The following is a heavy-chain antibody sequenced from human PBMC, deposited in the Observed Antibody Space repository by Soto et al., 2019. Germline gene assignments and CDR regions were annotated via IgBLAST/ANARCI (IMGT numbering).Heavy chain of an antibody. CDR1: GFTFSSYA. D-gene: IGHD2-15*01. CDR2: ISYDGSNK. CDR3: ARGLSGKDY. J-gene: IGHJ4*02. Sequence: GGSLRLSCAASGFTFSSYAMHWVRQAPGKGLEWVAVISYDGSNKYYADSVKGRFTISRDNSKNTLYLQMNSLRAEDTAVYYCARGLSGKDYWGQGTLVTVSS. V-gene: IGHV3-30-3*01.